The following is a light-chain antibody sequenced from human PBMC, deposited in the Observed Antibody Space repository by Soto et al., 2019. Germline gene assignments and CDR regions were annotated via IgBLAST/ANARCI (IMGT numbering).Light chain of an antibody. J-gene: IGLJ3*02. CDR3: ETWDNNTRV. Sequence: QSVLTQSSSASGSLGSSVKLTCTLSSGHSSNIIAWHQQQPGKAPRYLMKLEGSRSYNKGSGVPDRFPGSSSGADRYLTISNLQSEDEADYYCETWDNNTRVFGGGTKLTVL. V-gene: IGLV4-60*03. CDR2: LEGSRSY. CDR1: SGHSSNI.